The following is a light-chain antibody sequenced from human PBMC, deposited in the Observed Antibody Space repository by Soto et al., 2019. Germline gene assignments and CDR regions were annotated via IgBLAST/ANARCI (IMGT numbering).Light chain of an antibody. CDR1: SSDVVVYNY. CDR2: EVS. CDR3: TSYAGSNNFFYV. Sequence: QSVLTQPPSASGSPGQSVTSSCTGTSSDVVVYNYVSWYQQHPGKAPKLMIYEVSKRPSGVPDRFSGSKSGNTASLTVSGLQAEDEADYYCTSYAGSNNFFYVFGTGTKVTVL. J-gene: IGLJ1*01. V-gene: IGLV2-8*01.